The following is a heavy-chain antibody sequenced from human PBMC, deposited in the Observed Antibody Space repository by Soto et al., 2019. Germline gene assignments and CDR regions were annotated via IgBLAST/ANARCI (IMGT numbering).Heavy chain of an antibody. D-gene: IGHD1-26*01. J-gene: IGHJ4*02. CDR3: ARQKRSGSLTEFDY. V-gene: IGHV1-69*13. CDR2: IIPIFGTA. CDR1: GGTFSSYA. Sequence: ASVKVSCKASGGTFSSYAVSWVRQAPGQGLEWMGGIIPIFGTANYAQKFQGRVTITADESTSTAYMELSSLRSEDTAVYYCARQKRSGSLTEFDYWGQGTLVTVSS.